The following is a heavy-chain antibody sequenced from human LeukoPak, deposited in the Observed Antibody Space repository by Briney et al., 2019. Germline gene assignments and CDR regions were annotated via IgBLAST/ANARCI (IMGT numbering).Heavy chain of an antibody. J-gene: IGHJ4*02. Sequence: GGSLRLSCAASGFTFSSYAMSWVRQAPGKGLEWVSAISGSGGSTYYADSVKGRFTISRDNSKNTLYLQMNSLRAEDTAVYYCAKGELERPWLELYYFDYWGQGTLVTVSS. CDR1: GFTFSSYA. V-gene: IGHV3-23*01. D-gene: IGHD1-7*01. CDR2: ISGSGGST. CDR3: AKGELERPWLELYYFDY.